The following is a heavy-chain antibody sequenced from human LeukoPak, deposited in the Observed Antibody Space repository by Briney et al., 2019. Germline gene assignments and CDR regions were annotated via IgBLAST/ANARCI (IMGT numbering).Heavy chain of an antibody. CDR3: ARQDIVVVPALDAFDI. D-gene: IGHD2-2*01. J-gene: IGHJ3*02. V-gene: IGHV4-39*01. Sequence: SETLSLTCTVSGGSISSSSYYWGWIRQPPGKGLEWIGSIYYSGSTYYNPSLKSRVTISVDTSKNQSSLKLSSVTAADTAVYYCARQDIVVVPALDAFDIWGQGTMVTVSS. CDR2: IYYSGST. CDR1: GGSISSSSYY.